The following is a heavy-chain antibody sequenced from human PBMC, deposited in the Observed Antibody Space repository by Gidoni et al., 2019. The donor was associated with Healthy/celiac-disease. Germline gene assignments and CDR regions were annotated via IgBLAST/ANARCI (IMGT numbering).Heavy chain of an antibody. CDR1: GFTFSSYG. D-gene: IGHD3-3*01. V-gene: IGHV3-30*18. CDR3: AKDRRFLEWSENWFDP. Sequence: CAASGFTFSSYGMHWVRQAPGKGLEWVAVISYDGSNKYYADSVKGRFTISRDNSKNTLYLQMNSLRAEDTAVYYCAKDRRFLEWSENWFDPWGQGTLVTVSS. CDR2: ISYDGSNK. J-gene: IGHJ5*02.